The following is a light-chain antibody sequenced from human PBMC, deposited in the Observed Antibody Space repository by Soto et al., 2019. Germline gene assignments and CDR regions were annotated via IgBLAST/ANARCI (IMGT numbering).Light chain of an antibody. CDR1: SSNIGSNT. V-gene: IGLV1-44*01. Sequence: QSVLTQPPSASGTPGQRVTISCSGSSSNIGSNTVNWYQQLPGTAPKLLIYSNNQRSSGVPDRFSGSKSGTSASLAISGLQSEDEADYYCAAWDDSLNGQGVFGGGTKVTVL. CDR2: SNN. CDR3: AAWDDSLNGQGV. J-gene: IGLJ2*01.